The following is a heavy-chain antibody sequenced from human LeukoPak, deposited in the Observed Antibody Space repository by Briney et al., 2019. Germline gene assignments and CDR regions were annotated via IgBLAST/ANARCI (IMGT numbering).Heavy chain of an antibody. J-gene: IGHJ4*02. V-gene: IGHV3-23*01. D-gene: IGHD3-10*01. Sequence: GGSLRLSCAASGFTFSSYAMSWVRQAPGKGLEWVSIHCGSDGNTYYAESVKGRFTISRDNSKNALFLQMNSLRVEDTATYYCXSVXETXXXXRGFFDHWGQGTLVTVSS. CDR3: XSVXETXXXXRGFFDH. CDR2: HCGSDGNT. CDR1: GFTFSSYA.